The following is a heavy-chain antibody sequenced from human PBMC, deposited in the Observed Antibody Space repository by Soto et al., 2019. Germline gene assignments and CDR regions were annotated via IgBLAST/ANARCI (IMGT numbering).Heavy chain of an antibody. D-gene: IGHD3-3*02. CDR1: GFTFTSSA. CDR2: IVVGSGNT. CDR3: VSHAPTSVVALRAPNSDYDP. V-gene: IGHV1-58*01. J-gene: IGHJ5*02. Sequence: GASVKVSCKASGFTFTSSAVQWVRQARGQRLEWIGWIVVGSGNTNYAQKFQERVTITRDMSTSTSNMELSSLISGHTAVYSSVSHAPTSVVALRAPNSDYDPWGQGTLVTVSS.